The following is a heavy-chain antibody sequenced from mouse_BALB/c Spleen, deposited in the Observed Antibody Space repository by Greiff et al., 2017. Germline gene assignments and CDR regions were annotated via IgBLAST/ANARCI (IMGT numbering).Heavy chain of an antibody. J-gene: IGHJ1*01. CDR2: ISYSGST. CDR3: ARREIWYFDV. Sequence: EVQLQQSGPGLVKPSQSLSLTCTVTGYSITSDYAWNWIRQFPGNKLEWMGYISYSGSTSYNPSLKSRISITRDTSKNQFFLQLNSVTTEDTATYYCARREIWYFDVWGAGTTVTVSS. CDR1: GYSITSDYA. V-gene: IGHV3-2*02.